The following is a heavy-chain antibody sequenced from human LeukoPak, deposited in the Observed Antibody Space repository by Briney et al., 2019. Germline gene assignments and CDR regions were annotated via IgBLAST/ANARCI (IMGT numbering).Heavy chain of an antibody. CDR2: IGSDNKP. J-gene: IGHJ4*02. CDR3: AEIAGGAYFDY. V-gene: IGHV3-23*05. CDR1: GFTFSAYA. Sequence: GGSLRLSCEASGFTFSAYAMTWVRQAPGKGLEWVSSIGSDNKPHYSESVKGRFAISRDNSKNTVFLQMNSLRAEDTAVYYCAEIAGGAYFDYWGQGTLVTVSS. D-gene: IGHD2-21*01.